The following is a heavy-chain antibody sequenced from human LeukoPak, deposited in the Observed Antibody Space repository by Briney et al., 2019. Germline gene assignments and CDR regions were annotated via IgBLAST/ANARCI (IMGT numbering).Heavy chain of an antibody. CDR3: ARQGIADNWFDP. D-gene: IGHD6-13*01. J-gene: IGHJ5*02. CDR2: INPSGGST. Sequence: GASVKVCCKASGYTFTSYYMHWVRQAPGQGLVWMGIINPSGGSTSYAQKFQGRVTMTRDTSTSTVYMELSSLRSEDTAVYYCARQGIADNWFDPWGQGTLVTVSS. V-gene: IGHV1-46*01. CDR1: GYTFTSYY.